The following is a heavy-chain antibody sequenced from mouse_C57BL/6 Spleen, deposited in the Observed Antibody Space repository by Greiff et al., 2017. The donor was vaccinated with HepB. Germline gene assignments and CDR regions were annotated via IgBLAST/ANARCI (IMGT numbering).Heavy chain of an antibody. D-gene: IGHD1-1*01. Sequence: VQLQQPGAELVKPGASVKLSCKASGYTFTSYWMHWVKQRPGQGLEWIGMIHPNSGSTNYNEKFKSKATLTVDKSSSTAYMQLSSLTSEDSAVYYCAREHYGSSYGYWYFDVWGTGTTVTVSS. V-gene: IGHV1-64*01. CDR1: GYTFTSYW. CDR2: IHPNSGST. J-gene: IGHJ1*03. CDR3: AREHYGSSYGYWYFDV.